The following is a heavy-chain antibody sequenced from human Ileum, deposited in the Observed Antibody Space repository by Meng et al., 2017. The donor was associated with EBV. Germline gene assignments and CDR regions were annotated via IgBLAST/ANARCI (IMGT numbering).Heavy chain of an antibody. CDR1: GFSFSSYW. Sequence: EVDSVESGGGLVQPGGSLRLSCAASGFSFSSYWMHWVRQAPGKGLVWVSHIDNDGTTTNYADSVKGRFTVSRDNAKSTLDLQMNSLRVDDTGVYFCVRDSPHANFDYWGQGALVTVSS. CDR3: VRDSPHANFDY. J-gene: IGHJ4*02. D-gene: IGHD2-8*01. V-gene: IGHV3-74*01. CDR2: IDNDGTTT.